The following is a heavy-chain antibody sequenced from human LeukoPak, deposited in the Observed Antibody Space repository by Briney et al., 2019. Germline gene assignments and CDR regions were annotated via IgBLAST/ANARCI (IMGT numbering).Heavy chain of an antibody. V-gene: IGHV4-34*01. D-gene: IGHD2-15*01. CDR2: INHSGST. CDR3: ARVETTLRYFDY. Sequence: PSETLSLTCAVYGGSFSGYYWSWIRQPPGKGLEWIGEINHSGSTNYNPSLRSRVSISVDTSKSQFSLSLTSVTAADTAVYFCARVETTLRYFDYWGQGSLVTVSS. CDR1: GGSFSGYY. J-gene: IGHJ4*02.